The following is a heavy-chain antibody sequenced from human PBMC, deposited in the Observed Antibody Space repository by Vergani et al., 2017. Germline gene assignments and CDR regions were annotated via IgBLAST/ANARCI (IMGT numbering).Heavy chain of an antibody. D-gene: IGHD3-9*01. V-gene: IGHV4-34*01. CDR3: ARLGELRYFDWSAPDAFDI. J-gene: IGHJ3*02. CDR2: INHSGST. Sequence: QVQLQQWGAGLLKPSETLSLTCAVYGGSFSGYYWSWIRQPPGKGLEWIGEINHSGSTKYNPSRKSRVTISVATSKNQFSLKLSSVTGADTAVYYCARLGELRYFDWSAPDAFDIWGQGTMVTVSS. CDR1: GGSFSGYY.